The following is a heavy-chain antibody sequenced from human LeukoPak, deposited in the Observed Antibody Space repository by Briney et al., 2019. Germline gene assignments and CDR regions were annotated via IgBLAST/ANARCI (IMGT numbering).Heavy chain of an antibody. J-gene: IGHJ6*02. Sequence: GGSLSLSCAASGFTFSSYWMSWLRQAPGRGLEGVANIKQDGSEKYYVDSVKGRFTISRDNAKNSLYLQMNSLRAEDTAVYYCARAGYYGSGSYHMDVWGQGTTVTVSS. V-gene: IGHV3-7*01. CDR3: ARAGYYGSGSYHMDV. D-gene: IGHD3-10*01. CDR2: IKQDGSEK. CDR1: GFTFSSYW.